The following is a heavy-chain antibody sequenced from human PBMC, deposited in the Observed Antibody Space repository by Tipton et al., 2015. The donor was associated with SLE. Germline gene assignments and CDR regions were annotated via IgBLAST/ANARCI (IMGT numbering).Heavy chain of an antibody. J-gene: IGHJ6*02. CDR1: GFTFSSYA. CDR3: AREAYYYYYGMDV. CDR2: ISGIGDIT. V-gene: IGHV3-23*01. Sequence: SLRLSCAASGFTFSSYAMTWVRQAPGKGLEWVSAISGIGDITHYADSVKGRFTISRGNSKNTLYLQMNSLRAEDTAVYYCAREAYYYYYGMDVWGQGTTVTVSS.